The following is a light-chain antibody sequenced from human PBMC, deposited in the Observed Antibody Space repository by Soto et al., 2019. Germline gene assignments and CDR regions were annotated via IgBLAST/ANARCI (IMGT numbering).Light chain of an antibody. J-gene: IGLJ3*02. V-gene: IGLV2-14*01. CDR1: SRDVGGYNY. CDR3: TSYTRSDTGV. Sequence: QSALTQPASVSGSPGQSITISCTGSSRDVGGYNYVSWCQQYPGKAPKLIIYDVSNRPSGVSSRFSGSKSGNTASLTISGLQADDEAYYYCTSYTRSDTGVFGGGTKLTVL. CDR2: DVS.